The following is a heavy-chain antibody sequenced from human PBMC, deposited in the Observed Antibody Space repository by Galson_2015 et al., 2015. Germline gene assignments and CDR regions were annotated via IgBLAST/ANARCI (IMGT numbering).Heavy chain of an antibody. J-gene: IGHJ3*02. CDR3: ARAIKYYDSSGYSDAFDI. CDR2: ISSSGSTI. CDR1: GFTFSDYY. V-gene: IGHV3-11*01. D-gene: IGHD3-22*01. Sequence: SLRLSCAASGFTFSDYYMSWIRQAPGKGLEWVSYISSSGSTIYYADSVKGRFTISRDNAKNSLYLQMNSLRAEDTAVYYCARAIKYYDSSGYSDAFDIWGQGTMVTVSS.